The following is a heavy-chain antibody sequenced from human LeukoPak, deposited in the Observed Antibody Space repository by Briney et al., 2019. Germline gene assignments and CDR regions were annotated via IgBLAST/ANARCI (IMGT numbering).Heavy chain of an antibody. J-gene: IGHJ5*02. CDR1: GYNSFTYG. CDR3: ERDLKMDSNGWFGP. V-gene: IGHV1-18*01. D-gene: IGHD5-18*01. Sequence: ASVKVSCKASGYNSFTYGLNWVRQAPGQGLEWMGWINPYNGKTHSVEKFQGRLTLTTDSSTSTAYMELRSLRPDDTAVYYCERDLKMDSNGWFGPWGQGTLVTVSS. CDR2: INPYNGKT.